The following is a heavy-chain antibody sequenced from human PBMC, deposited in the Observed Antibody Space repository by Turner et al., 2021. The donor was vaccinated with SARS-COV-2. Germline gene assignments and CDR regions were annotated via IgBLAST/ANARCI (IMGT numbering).Heavy chain of an antibody. Sequence: QVQLQESGPGLVRPSETLSLTCTVSGGSIKSDFWSWIRQPPGKRLEWIGYIYYRGSTNYNPSLKSRVTISVDTSKNQFSLKLSSVTAADTAVYYCARQDTYGRDSYGYGFYFDYWGQGTLVTVSS. CDR1: GGSIKSDF. J-gene: IGHJ4*02. D-gene: IGHD5-18*01. V-gene: IGHV4-59*08. CDR2: IYYRGST. CDR3: ARQDTYGRDSYGYGFYFDY.